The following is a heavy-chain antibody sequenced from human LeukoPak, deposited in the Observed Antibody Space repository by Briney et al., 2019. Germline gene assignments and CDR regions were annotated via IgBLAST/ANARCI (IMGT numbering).Heavy chain of an antibody. CDR1: GYTFTGYY. Sequence: ASVKVSCKASGYTFTGYYMHWVRQAPGQGLKWMGWINPNSGGTNYAQKFQGRVTMTRDTSISTAYMELSRLRSDDTAVYYCARDIRGSSGYSNSNYWGQGTLVTVSS. D-gene: IGHD3-22*01. CDR2: INPNSGGT. J-gene: IGHJ4*02. CDR3: ARDIRGSSGYSNSNY. V-gene: IGHV1-2*02.